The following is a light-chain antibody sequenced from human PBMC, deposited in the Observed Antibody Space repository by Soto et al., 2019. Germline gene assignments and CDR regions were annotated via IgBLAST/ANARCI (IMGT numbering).Light chain of an antibody. Sequence: QSALTQPASVSGSPGQSITISCTGTSSDVGGYNHVSWYRLHPGKAPKLMLYEVSNRPSGVSNRFSGSKSGNTASLTISGLQAEDEADYYCFSYTSSTAYVFGTGTKVTVL. CDR1: SSDVGGYNH. CDR3: FSYTSSTAYV. J-gene: IGLJ1*01. V-gene: IGLV2-14*01. CDR2: EVS.